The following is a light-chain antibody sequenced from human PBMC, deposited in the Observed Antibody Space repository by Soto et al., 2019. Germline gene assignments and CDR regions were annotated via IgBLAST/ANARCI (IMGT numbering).Light chain of an antibody. CDR3: QQYGSSPPA. J-gene: IGKJ2*01. CDR1: QSVSSSY. V-gene: IGKV3-20*01. CDR2: VAS. Sequence: EIVVTQAPGTLSLSPGERATLSCRASQSVSSSYLAWYQQKPGQAPRIIIYVASSRATGIPDRFSGSGSGTDFTLTISRLEPEDFAVYYCQQYGSSPPAFGQGTKMEIK.